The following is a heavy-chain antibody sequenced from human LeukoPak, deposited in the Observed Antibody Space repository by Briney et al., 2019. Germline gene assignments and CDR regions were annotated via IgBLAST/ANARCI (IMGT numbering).Heavy chain of an antibody. CDR3: ASTVLGYHFDY. Sequence: SETLSLTCTVSGYSISSGYYWGWIRQPPGKGLEWIGSIYHSGSTYYNPSLKSRVTISVDTSKNQFSLKLSSVTAADTAVYYCASTVLGYHFDYWGQGTLVTVSS. D-gene: IGHD5-18*01. CDR1: GYSISSGYY. CDR2: IYHSGST. J-gene: IGHJ4*02. V-gene: IGHV4-38-2*02.